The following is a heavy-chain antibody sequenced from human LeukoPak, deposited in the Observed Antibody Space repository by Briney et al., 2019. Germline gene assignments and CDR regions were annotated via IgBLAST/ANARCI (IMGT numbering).Heavy chain of an antibody. V-gene: IGHV3-23*01. J-gene: IGHJ4*02. Sequence: PGGSLRLSCAASGFTVSSNYMTWVRQAPGKGLEWVSAIRGSGDSTYYADSVKGRFTISRDNSKNTLYLQMNSLRAEDTAVYYCAKRFRGSSGLYYFDYWGQGTLVTVSS. CDR2: IRGSGDST. D-gene: IGHD6-13*01. CDR3: AKRFRGSSGLYYFDY. CDR1: GFTVSSNY.